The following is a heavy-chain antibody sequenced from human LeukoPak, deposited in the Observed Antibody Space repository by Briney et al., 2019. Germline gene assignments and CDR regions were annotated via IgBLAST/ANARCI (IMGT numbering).Heavy chain of an antibody. CDR3: ATGVTTVGKSYFDY. D-gene: IGHD4-11*01. CDR1: GGTFSSYA. CDR2: IIPIFGTA. J-gene: IGHJ4*02. Sequence: SVKVSCKASGGTFSSYAISWVRQAPGQGLEWMGGIIPIFGTANYAQKFQGRVTITTDESTSTAYMELSSLRSEDTAVYYCATGVTTVGKSYFDYWGQGTLVTVSS. V-gene: IGHV1-69*05.